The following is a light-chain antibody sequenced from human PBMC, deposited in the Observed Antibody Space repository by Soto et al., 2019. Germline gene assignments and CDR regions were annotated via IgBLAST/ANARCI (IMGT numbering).Light chain of an antibody. CDR2: GAS. Sequence: EIVLTQSPGTLSLSPGERATLSCRASQSVSSSYLAWYQQKPGQAPRLLIYGASSRATGIPDRFSGSGSGTDFTLTISRLEPEDFGVYYCQQYDSSPFTFGPGTKVDIK. J-gene: IGKJ3*01. CDR1: QSVSSSY. CDR3: QQYDSSPFT. V-gene: IGKV3-20*01.